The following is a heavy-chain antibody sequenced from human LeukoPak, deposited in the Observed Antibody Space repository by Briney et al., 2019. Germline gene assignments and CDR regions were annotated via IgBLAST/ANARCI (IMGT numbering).Heavy chain of an antibody. D-gene: IGHD3-10*01. V-gene: IGHV4-59*01. J-gene: IGHJ3*02. CDR3: ARAEDYYGSGSYFDAFDI. Sequence: PSETLSLTCTVSGGSISSNYWSWIRQPPGKGLEWIGYIYYSGSTNYNPSLKSRVTISVDTSKNQFSLKLSSVTAADTAVYYCARAEDYYGSGSYFDAFDIWGQGTMVTVSS. CDR2: IYYSGST. CDR1: GGSISSNY.